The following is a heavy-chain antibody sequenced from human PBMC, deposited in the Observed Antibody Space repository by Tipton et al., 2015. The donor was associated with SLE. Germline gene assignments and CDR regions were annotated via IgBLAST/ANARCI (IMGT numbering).Heavy chain of an antibody. Sequence: TLSLTCTVSGGSISNAAYYWSWIRQPPGKGLEWIGYIYYSGSTNYNPSLKSRVTISVDTSKNHFSLKVGSVTAADTAVYFCARGGITTPGTPYYYGVDVWGPGTTVTVSS. CDR1: GGSISNAAYY. V-gene: IGHV4-61*03. CDR2: IYYSGST. D-gene: IGHD6-13*01. J-gene: IGHJ6*02. CDR3: ARGGITTPGTPYYYGVDV.